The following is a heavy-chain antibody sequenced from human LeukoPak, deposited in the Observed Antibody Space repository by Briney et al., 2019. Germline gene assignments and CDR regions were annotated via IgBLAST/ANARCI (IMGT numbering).Heavy chain of an antibody. J-gene: IGHJ6*02. D-gene: IGHD3-10*01. V-gene: IGHV5-51*01. Sequence: GESLKISCKGSGYSFTSYWIGWVRQMPGKGLEWMGIIYPGDSDTRYSPSFQGQVTISADKSISTAYLQWSSLKASDTAMYFCARGGYYYGSGNYPHYYGMDVWGQGTTVTVSS. CDR1: GYSFTSYW. CDR2: IYPGDSDT. CDR3: ARGGYYYGSGNYPHYYGMDV.